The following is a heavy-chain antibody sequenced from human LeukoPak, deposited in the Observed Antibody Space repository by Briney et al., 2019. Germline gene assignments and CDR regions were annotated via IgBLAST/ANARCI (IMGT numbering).Heavy chain of an antibody. V-gene: IGHV4-38-2*02. J-gene: IGHJ5*02. CDR2: IYYSGST. Sequence: SETLSLTCTVSGYSISNGYYWGWIRQPPGKGLEWIGSIYYSGSTYYNPSLKSRVTISVDTSKNQFSLKLSSVTAADTAVYYCARRVRFLEWYPNWFDPWGQGTLVTVSS. D-gene: IGHD3-3*01. CDR3: ARRVRFLEWYPNWFDP. CDR1: GYSISNGYY.